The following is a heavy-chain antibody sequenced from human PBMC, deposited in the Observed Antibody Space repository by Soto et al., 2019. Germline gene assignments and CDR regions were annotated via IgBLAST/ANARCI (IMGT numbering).Heavy chain of an antibody. V-gene: IGHV4-34*01. Sequence: SETLSLTCAVYGGSFSGYYWSWIRQPPGKGLEWIGEINHSGSTNYNPSLKSRVTISVDTSKNQFSLKLSSVTAADTAVYYCARIAARSGYGMDVWGQGTTVTVSS. D-gene: IGHD6-6*01. J-gene: IGHJ6*02. CDR1: GGSFSGYY. CDR2: INHSGST. CDR3: ARIAARSGYGMDV.